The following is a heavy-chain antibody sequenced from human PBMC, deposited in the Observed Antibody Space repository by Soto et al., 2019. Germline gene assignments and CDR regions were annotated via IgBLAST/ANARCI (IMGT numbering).Heavy chain of an antibody. J-gene: IGHJ3*02. V-gene: IGHV3-48*01. Sequence: PGGSLRLSCAASGFTFSSYSMNWVRQAPGKGLEWVSYISSSSSTIYYADSVKGRFTISRDNAKNSLYLQMNSLRAEDTAVYYWAKGSYSAVIVGATIAFDIWGQGTMVTVS. D-gene: IGHD1-26*01. CDR3: AKGSYSAVIVGATIAFDI. CDR2: ISSSSSTI. CDR1: GFTFSSYS.